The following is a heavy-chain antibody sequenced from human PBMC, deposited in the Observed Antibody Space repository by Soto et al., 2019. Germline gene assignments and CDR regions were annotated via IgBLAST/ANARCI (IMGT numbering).Heavy chain of an antibody. CDR1: GGTFSSYT. CDR2: IIPILGIV. Sequence: QVQLVQSGAEVKKPGSSVKVSCKASGGTFSSYTISWVRQAPGQGLEWMGRIIPILGIVKYAQKFQGRVRITADKSTSTAYMELSSLRSEDTALYYCARVRIVYYSTQGDDAFDIWGQGTMVIVSS. V-gene: IGHV1-69*02. D-gene: IGHD3-22*01. J-gene: IGHJ3*02. CDR3: ARVRIVYYSTQGDDAFDI.